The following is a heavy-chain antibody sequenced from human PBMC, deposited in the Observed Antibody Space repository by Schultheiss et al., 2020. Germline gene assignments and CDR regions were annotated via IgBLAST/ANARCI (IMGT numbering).Heavy chain of an antibody. Sequence: GGSLRLSCAASGFTFSSNYMSWVRQAPGKGLEWVANIKQDGSEKYYVDSVKGRFTISRDNAKSSLYLQMNSLRAEDTAVYYCARDHKWELLDYWGQGTLVNV. V-gene: IGHV3-7*01. D-gene: IGHD1-26*01. CDR3: ARDHKWELLDY. CDR2: IKQDGSEK. CDR1: GFTFSSNY. J-gene: IGHJ4*02.